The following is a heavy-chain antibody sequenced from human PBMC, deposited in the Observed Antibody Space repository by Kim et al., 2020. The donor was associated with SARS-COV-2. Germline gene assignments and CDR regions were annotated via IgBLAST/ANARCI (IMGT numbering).Heavy chain of an antibody. V-gene: IGHV3-73*01. CDR2: IRSKANRYAT. Sequence: GGSLRLSCAASGFTFSGSAMHWVRQASGKGLEWVGRIRSKANRYATAYAASVKGRFTISRDDSKNTAYLQMNSLKTEDTAVYYCTNVRRGDNWFDPWGQGTLVTVSS. J-gene: IGHJ5*02. D-gene: IGHD3-10*02. CDR1: GFTFSGSA. CDR3: TNVRRGDNWFDP.